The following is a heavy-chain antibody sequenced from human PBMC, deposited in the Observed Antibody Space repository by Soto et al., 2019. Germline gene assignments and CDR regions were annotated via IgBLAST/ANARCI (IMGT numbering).Heavy chain of an antibody. CDR3: ARAQGSSTSLEIYDYYYYGMDG. V-gene: IGHV1-69*01. CDR1: GGTFGRYA. D-gene: IGHD2-2*01. J-gene: IGHJ6*02. CDR2: IIPIPGTA. Sequence: QVQLVQSGAEVKKPGSSVKVSCKASGGTFGRYAISWVRQAPGQGLEWMGGIIPIPGTANYAQKFQGRVTIAADESTSTAYMELSSLRSEDTAVYYCARAQGSSTSLEIYDYYYYGMDGWGQGTTVTVSS.